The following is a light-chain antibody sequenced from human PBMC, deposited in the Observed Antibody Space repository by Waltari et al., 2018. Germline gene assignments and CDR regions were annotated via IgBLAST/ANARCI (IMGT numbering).Light chain of an antibody. V-gene: IGKV3-15*01. Sequence: IVMTPSPATLSVSPGERATLSCRASQNVRSNLAWYQQKPGQAPRLLIYGASTRATDVPARFGGSGFGTEFTLTISSLQSEDFAVYYCQHYEGWPPSYTFGQGTKVEI. CDR1: QNVRSN. J-gene: IGKJ2*01. CDR2: GAS. CDR3: QHYEGWPPSYT.